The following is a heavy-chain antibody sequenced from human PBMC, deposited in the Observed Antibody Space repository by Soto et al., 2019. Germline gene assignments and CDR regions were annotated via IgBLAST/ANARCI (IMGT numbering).Heavy chain of an antibody. J-gene: IGHJ4*02. D-gene: IGHD3-3*01. CDR3: ATLYDFWSGYYRDHLEFDY. CDR2: IDPSDSYT. Sequence: HGESLKISCKGSGYSFTSYWISWVRQMPGKGLEWMGRIDPSDSYTNYSPSFQGHVTISADKSISTAYLQWSSLKASDTAMYYCATLYDFWSGYYRDHLEFDYWGQGTLVTVSS. CDR1: GYSFTSYW. V-gene: IGHV5-10-1*01.